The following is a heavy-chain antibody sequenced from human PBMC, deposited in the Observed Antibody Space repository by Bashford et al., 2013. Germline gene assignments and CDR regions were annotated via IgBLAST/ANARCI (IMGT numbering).Heavy chain of an antibody. CDR2: IIPIFGTA. J-gene: IGHJ4*02. CDR3: ASGLAAAGRCRFDY. CDR1: GGTFSSYA. V-gene: IGHV1-69*13. D-gene: IGHD6-13*01. Sequence: SVKVSCKASGGTFSSYAISWVRQAPGQGLEWMGGIIPIFGTANYAQKFQGRVTITADESTSTAYMELSSLRSEDTAVYYCASGLAAAGRCRFDYWGQGNPGHRLL.